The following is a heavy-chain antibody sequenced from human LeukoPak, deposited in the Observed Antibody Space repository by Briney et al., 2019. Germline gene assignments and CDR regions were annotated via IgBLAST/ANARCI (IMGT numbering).Heavy chain of an antibody. CDR1: GYTFTSDC. Sequence: SGKLSCKASGYTFTSDCISWVRQAPGQGLEWMGWMSAYNGNTNYAQKLQGRVTMTTDTSTRKAYMKPSSLRSDDPAVYYCAREFRTYYSSNSCYVHYFDYWGQGTLVTVSS. V-gene: IGHV1-18*04. CDR3: AREFRTYYSSNSCYVHYFDY. CDR2: MSAYNGNT. D-gene: IGHD2-2*01. J-gene: IGHJ4*02.